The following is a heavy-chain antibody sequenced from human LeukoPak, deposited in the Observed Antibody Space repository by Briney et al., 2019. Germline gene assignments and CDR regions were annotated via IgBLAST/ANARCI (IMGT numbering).Heavy chain of an antibody. D-gene: IGHD1-26*01. CDR3: AREVSGSYDYFDD. Sequence: PSVTLSLTCTVSSGSGCSGSYYWRWIRQPPGKVRESIGYIYYSRSTNYNTTLKSRVTISVDTSKNRFSLKLSSVTAADTDVYYCAREVSGSYDYFDDWGQGTLVSVSS. J-gene: IGHJ4*02. V-gene: IGHV4-61*01. CDR1: SGSGCSGSYY. CDR2: IYYSRST.